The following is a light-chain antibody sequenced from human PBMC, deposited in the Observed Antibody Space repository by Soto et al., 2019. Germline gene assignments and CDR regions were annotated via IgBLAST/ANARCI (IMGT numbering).Light chain of an antibody. J-gene: IGKJ4*01. Sequence: DIQLTQSPSSLSASVGDSVTITCQASQDISTYLNWYQQKPGKAPKLLIYDASNLETGVPSRFSGSGSGTDFTFTISSLQPEDIATYYCQQYDNLPLTFGGGTKVEIK. V-gene: IGKV1-33*01. CDR1: QDISTY. CDR3: QQYDNLPLT. CDR2: DAS.